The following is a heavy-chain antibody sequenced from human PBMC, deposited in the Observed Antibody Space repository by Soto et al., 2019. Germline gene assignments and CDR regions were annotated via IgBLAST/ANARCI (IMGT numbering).Heavy chain of an antibody. CDR1: GFTFSLYG. J-gene: IGHJ6*01. D-gene: IGHD3-16*01. CDR3: ARGLRGISFYGMDV. CDR2: IWYDGSNK. Sequence: QVQLVESGGGVVQPGRSLRLSCAASGFTFSLYGMHWVRQAPGKGLEWVAVIWYDGSNKFYADSVKGRFTISRDNSKNTLYLQMNSLRDEDTAVYYCARGLRGISFYGMDVWGKGPRSSSPQ. V-gene: IGHV3-33*01.